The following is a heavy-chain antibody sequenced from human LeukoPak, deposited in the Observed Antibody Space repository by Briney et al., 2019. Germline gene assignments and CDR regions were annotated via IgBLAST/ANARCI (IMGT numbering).Heavy chain of an antibody. Sequence: PSETLSLTCTVSGGSISSGDYYWSWLRQPPGKGLEWIGYIYYSGSTYYNPSLKSRVTISVDTSKNQFSLKLSSVTAADTAVYYCARTYYYDSNHFDYWGQGTLVTVSS. CDR1: GGSISSGDYY. V-gene: IGHV4-30-4*01. CDR3: ARTYYYDSNHFDY. D-gene: IGHD3-22*01. J-gene: IGHJ4*02. CDR2: IYYSGST.